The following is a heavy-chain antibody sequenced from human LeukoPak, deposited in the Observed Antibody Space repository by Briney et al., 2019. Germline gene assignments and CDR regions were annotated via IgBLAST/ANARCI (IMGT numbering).Heavy chain of an antibody. J-gene: IGHJ4*02. CDR1: GFTFSSYA. D-gene: IGHD4-17*01. V-gene: IGHV3-30-3*01. CDR3: ASYYGAPSFFDF. Sequence: PGGSLRLSCAASGFTFSSYAMHWVRQAPGKGLEWVAVISYDGSNKYYADSVKGRFTISRDNSKNTLYLQMNSLRAEDTAVYYCASYYGAPSFFDFGAQGTRVTVP. CDR2: ISYDGSNK.